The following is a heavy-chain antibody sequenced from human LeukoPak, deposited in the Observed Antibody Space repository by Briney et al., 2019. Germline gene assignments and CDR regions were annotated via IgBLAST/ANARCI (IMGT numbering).Heavy chain of an antibody. Sequence: SETLSLTCAVYGGSFSGYYWSWIRQPPGKGLEWVGEINHSGSTNYNPSLKSRVTISVDTSKNQFSLKLSSVTAADTAAYYCARLDYGDYGKDYGGQGTLVTVSS. J-gene: IGHJ4*02. D-gene: IGHD4-17*01. CDR3: ARLDYGDYGKDY. CDR1: GGSFSGYY. V-gene: IGHV4-34*01. CDR2: INHSGST.